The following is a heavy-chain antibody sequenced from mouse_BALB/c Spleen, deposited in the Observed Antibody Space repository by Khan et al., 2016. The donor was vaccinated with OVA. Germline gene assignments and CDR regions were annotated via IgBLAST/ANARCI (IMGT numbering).Heavy chain of an antibody. D-gene: IGHD1-1*01. J-gene: IGHJ2*01. V-gene: IGHV1S81*02. CDR2: TNPTNGRT. Sequence: QMQLEESGAELVKAGASVKMSCKASGYTFTSYWMHWVKQRLGQSLEWFAETNPTNGRTYYNEKFKSKATLTVDKSSSTAYMLLSGPTFEDSAVYYCARIKKIVATYFDYWGQGTTLTVSS. CDR1: GYTFTSYW. CDR3: ARIKKIVATYFDY.